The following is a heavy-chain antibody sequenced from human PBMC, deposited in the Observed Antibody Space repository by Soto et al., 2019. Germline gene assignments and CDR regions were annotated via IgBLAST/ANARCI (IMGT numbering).Heavy chain of an antibody. J-gene: IGHJ5*02. D-gene: IGHD2-2*01. CDR1: GGSISSYY. Sequence: QVQLQESGPGLVKPSETLSLTCTVSGGSISSYYWSWIRQPPGKGLEWIGYIYYSGSTNYNPSLRSRATISVDTAKTQCSLKLSAVTAADTAVYYCARTGSSTSCDSWGCDIWFDPWGQGTLVTVSS. CDR3: ARTGSSTSCDSWGCDIWFDP. CDR2: IYYSGST. V-gene: IGHV4-59*01.